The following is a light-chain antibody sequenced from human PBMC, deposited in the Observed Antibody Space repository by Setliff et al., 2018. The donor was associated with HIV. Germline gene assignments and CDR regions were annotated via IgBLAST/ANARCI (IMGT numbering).Light chain of an antibody. CDR2: GNN. CDR3: QSFDSSLTGLVV. V-gene: IGLV1-40*01. CDR1: TSSLGAGYG. J-gene: IGLJ2*01. Sequence: QSVLTQPPSVSGAPGQRVTISCTGNTSSLGAGYGVHWYQQVPGTAPKLLIYGNNNRPSGVPDQFSGSKSGTAASLAITGLQAEDEAIYYCQSFDSSLTGLVVFGGGTKVTVL.